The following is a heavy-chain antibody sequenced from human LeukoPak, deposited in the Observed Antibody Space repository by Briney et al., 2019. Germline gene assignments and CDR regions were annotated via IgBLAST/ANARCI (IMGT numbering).Heavy chain of an antibody. V-gene: IGHV4-59*08. CDR1: GGSMNNYY. D-gene: IGHD2-21*01. CDR3: ASFLWVISFDY. J-gene: IGHJ4*02. Sequence: PSETLSLTCTVSGGSMNNYYWSWIRQPPGKGMEYIGSIDYRGSTKYNPSLKSRVTISVDTAKNQFSLKLSSVTAADTAVYYCASFLWVISFDYWGQGTLVTVSS. CDR2: IDYRGST.